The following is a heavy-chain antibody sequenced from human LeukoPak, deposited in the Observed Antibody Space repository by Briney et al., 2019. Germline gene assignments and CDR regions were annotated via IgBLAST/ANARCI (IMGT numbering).Heavy chain of an antibody. J-gene: IGHJ4*02. CDR3: ARVDLYCSGGSCYPERFDY. CDR1: GYTFTSYA. CDR2: INAGNGNT. V-gene: IGHV1-3*01. Sequence: ASVKVSCKASGYTFTSYAMHWVRQAPGQRLEWMGWINAGNGNTKYSQKFQGRVTITRDTSASTAYMELSSLRSEDTAVYCCARVDLYCSGGSCYPERFDYWGQGTLVTVSS. D-gene: IGHD2-15*01.